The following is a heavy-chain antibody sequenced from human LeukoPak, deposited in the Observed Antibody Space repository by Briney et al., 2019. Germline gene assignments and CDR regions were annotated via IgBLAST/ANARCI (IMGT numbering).Heavy chain of an antibody. CDR2: IYYSGST. D-gene: IGHD3-22*01. Sequence: PSETLSLTCTVSGGSISTYYWNWLRQPPGKGLECIGYIYYSGSTNYNPSLKSRVAISVDTSKNHFSLKLSSVTAADTAVYYCARGFGYDSTGYRAFDIWGQGTMVTVSS. CDR1: GGSISTYY. V-gene: IGHV4-59*13. CDR3: ARGFGYDSTGYRAFDI. J-gene: IGHJ3*02.